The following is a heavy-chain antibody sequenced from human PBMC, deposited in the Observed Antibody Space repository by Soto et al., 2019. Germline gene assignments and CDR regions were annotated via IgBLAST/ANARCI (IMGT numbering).Heavy chain of an antibody. D-gene: IGHD6-19*01. CDR1: GFTFDDYA. J-gene: IGHJ6*02. CDR2: ISWDGGST. Sequence: PRGSLRLSCAASGFTFDDYAMHWVRQAPGKGLEWVSLISWDGGSTYYADSVKGRFTISRDNSKNSLYLQMNSLRAEDTALYYCAKGPLQWLVRGVREYYGMDVCGQGSTVTVS. CDR3: AKGPLQWLVRGVREYYGMDV. V-gene: IGHV3-43D*04.